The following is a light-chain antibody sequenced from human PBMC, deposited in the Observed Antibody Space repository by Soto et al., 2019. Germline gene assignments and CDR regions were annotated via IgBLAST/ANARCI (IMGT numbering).Light chain of an antibody. CDR1: QSVHFNY. CDR2: GAS. V-gene: IGKV3-20*01. J-gene: IGKJ5*01. CDR3: QHYDGSPIT. Sequence: VVLTQSPGTLSLSPGERATLSFRASQSVHFNYLAWYQQKPGQAPRLLIYGASSRATGIPDRFRGSGSGTDFTLTISRLEPEDFAVYYCQHYDGSPITFGHGTRLEIK.